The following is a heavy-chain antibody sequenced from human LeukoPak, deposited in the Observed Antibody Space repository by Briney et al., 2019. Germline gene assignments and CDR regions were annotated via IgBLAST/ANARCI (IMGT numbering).Heavy chain of an antibody. CDR3: ARDFDYDSSGYYFDY. CDR2: ISYDGSNK. V-gene: IGHV3-30*03. J-gene: IGHJ4*02. CDR1: GFTFSSYG. Sequence: PGGSLRLSCAASGFTFSSYGMHWVRQAPGKGLEWVAVISYDGSNKYYADSVKGRFTISRDNAKNSLYLQMNSLRAEDTAVYYCARDFDYDSSGYYFDYWGQGTLVTVSS. D-gene: IGHD3-22*01.